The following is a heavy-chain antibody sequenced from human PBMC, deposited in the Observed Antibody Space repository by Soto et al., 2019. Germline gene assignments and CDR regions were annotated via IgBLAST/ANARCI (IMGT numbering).Heavy chain of an antibody. Sequence: QVQLQQWGAGLLKPSKTLSLTCAVYGGSFSGYYWSWIRQPPGKGLEWIGEINHSGSTNYNPSLKRRVTISLDESKNQYSLKLSSVVAAAAAVYYCARLALRFHGAFDIWGQGTMVTVSS. CDR3: ARLALRFHGAFDI. D-gene: IGHD3-3*01. CDR2: INHSGST. V-gene: IGHV4-34*01. CDR1: GGSFSGYY. J-gene: IGHJ3*02.